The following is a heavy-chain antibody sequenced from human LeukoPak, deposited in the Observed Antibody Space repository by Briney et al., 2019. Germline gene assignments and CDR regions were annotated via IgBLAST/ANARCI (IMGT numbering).Heavy chain of an antibody. D-gene: IGHD1-26*01. J-gene: IGHJ4*02. Sequence: GGSLRPSCVASGFTFSTYGMHWVRQAPGKGLEWVAKIGSDDSNKHYADSVKGRFTISRDNSKNTLYLQMNSLRAEDTAVYYCAKDSQWGKVGTKGGYFDYWGQGTLVTVSS. CDR3: AKDSQWGKVGTKGGYFDY. V-gene: IGHV3-30*02. CDR1: GFTFSTYG. CDR2: IGSDDSNK.